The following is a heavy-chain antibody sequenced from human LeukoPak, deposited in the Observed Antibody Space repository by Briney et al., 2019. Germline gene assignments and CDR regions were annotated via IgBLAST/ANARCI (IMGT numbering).Heavy chain of an antibody. Sequence: GGSLRLSCAASGFTFSSYAMSWVRQAPGKGLEWVSAISGSGGSTYYADSVKGRFTISRDNSKNTLYLQMNSLRAEDTAVYYCAKAPRYSSSRYTPLYYFDYWGQGTLVTVSS. V-gene: IGHV3-23*01. D-gene: IGHD6-13*01. CDR3: AKAPRYSSSRYTPLYYFDY. J-gene: IGHJ4*02. CDR2: ISGSGGST. CDR1: GFTFSSYA.